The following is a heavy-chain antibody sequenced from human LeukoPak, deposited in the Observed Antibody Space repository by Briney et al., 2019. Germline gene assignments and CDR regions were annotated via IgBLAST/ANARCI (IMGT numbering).Heavy chain of an antibody. CDR3: AKSPVSSCRGSFCYPFDY. D-gene: IGHD2-15*01. CDR2: ISGSGGST. J-gene: IGHJ4*02. Sequence: GGSLRLSCAASGFTFSSYGMSWVRQAPGKGLEWVSAISGSGGSTYYADSVKGRFTISRDNSKNTLYLQMNSLRAEDTAVYFCAKSPVSSCRGSFCYPFDYWGQGNLVTVSS. CDR1: GFTFSSYG. V-gene: IGHV3-23*01.